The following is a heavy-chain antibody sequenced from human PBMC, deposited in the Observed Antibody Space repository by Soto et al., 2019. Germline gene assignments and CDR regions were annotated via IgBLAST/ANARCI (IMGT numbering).Heavy chain of an antibody. CDR2: VYSNGNT. V-gene: IGHV4-31*03. CDR3: ARASYFRPSGSYYFVS. J-gene: IGHJ4*02. Sequence: QVQLQESGPGLVKPSQTLSLTCTVSDDSLTTNKYAWTWIRQNPEKGLEWIGYVYSNGNTRSSPSLQSRVSMSVETSKSHFSLGLSSVTAADTAVYFCARASYFRPSGSYYFVSWGQGTLVTVSS. CDR1: DDSLTTNKYA. D-gene: IGHD3-10*01.